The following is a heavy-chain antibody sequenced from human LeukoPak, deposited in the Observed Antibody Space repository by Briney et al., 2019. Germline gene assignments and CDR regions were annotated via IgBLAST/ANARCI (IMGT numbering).Heavy chain of an antibody. D-gene: IGHD2/OR15-2a*01. J-gene: IGHJ4*02. CDR1: GGSISSYY. V-gene: IGHV4-59*01. Sequence: HSETLSLTCTVSGGSISSYYWSWIRQPPGKGLGWIGYIYYTGSTNYNPSLKSRVTMSVDTSKNQFSLNLSSVTAADTAVYYCARHQTLLYYFDYWGQGTLVTVSS. CDR2: IYYTGST. CDR3: ARHQTLLYYFDY.